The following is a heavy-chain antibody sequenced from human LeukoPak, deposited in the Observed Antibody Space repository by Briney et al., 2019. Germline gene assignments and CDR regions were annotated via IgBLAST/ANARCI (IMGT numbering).Heavy chain of an antibody. CDR2: ISYDGSNE. Sequence: PGRSLRLSCAASGFTFSSYVMHWVRQAPGKGLEWVAIISYDGSNEYYADSVKGRFTISRDNAKNSLYLQMNSLRAEDTAVYYCARYTAMVNDAFDIWGQGTMVTVSS. J-gene: IGHJ3*02. CDR3: ARYTAMVNDAFDI. CDR1: GFTFSSYV. V-gene: IGHV3-30*04. D-gene: IGHD5-18*01.